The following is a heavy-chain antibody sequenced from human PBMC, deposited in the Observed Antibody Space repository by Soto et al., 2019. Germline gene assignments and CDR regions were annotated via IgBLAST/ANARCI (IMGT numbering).Heavy chain of an antibody. V-gene: IGHV3-30-3*01. D-gene: IGHD2-21*02. J-gene: IGHJ4*02. CDR2: ISYDGRET. Sequence: PGGSLRLSCAASGFTFSAYAFHWVRQAPGKGLEWLSVISYDGRETHYADSVEGRFIISRDSSKKTAYLQMNSLRGDDTAVYFCATDPVAVTGSFIDSWGQGTLVTV. CDR1: GFTFSAYA. CDR3: ATDPVAVTGSFIDS.